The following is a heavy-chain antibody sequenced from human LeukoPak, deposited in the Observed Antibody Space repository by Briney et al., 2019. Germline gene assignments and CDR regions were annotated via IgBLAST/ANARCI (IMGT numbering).Heavy chain of an antibody. J-gene: IGHJ4*02. CDR2: IIPILGIA. CDR1: GGTFSSYT. CDR3: ARDRSSSWYYYDSSGSVFDY. Sequence: GASVKVSCKASGGTFSSYTISWVRQAPGQGLEWMGRIIPILGIANYAQKFQGRVTITADKSTSTAYMELSSLRSEDTAVYYCARDRSSSWYYYDSSGSVFDYWGQGTLVTVYS. V-gene: IGHV1-69*04. D-gene: IGHD3-22*01.